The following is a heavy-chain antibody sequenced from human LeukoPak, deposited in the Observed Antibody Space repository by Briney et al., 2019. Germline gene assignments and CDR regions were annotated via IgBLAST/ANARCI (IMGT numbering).Heavy chain of an antibody. J-gene: IGHJ4*02. CDR3: AIQATYDYVWGSYRPPWLVYFDY. Sequence: ASVKVSCKASGYTFTGYYMHWVRQAPGQGLEWMGWINPNSGGTKFAQKSQGRVTMTRDTSIGTAYMELSSLISEDTAVYYCAIQATYDYVWGSYRPPWLVYFDYWGQGTLVTVSS. CDR2: INPNSGGT. D-gene: IGHD3-16*02. V-gene: IGHV1-2*02. CDR1: GYTFTGYY.